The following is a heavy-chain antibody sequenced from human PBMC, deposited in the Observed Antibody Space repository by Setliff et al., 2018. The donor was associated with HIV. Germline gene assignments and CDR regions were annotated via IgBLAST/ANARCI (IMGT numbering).Heavy chain of an antibody. CDR1: GYTFTSHY. J-gene: IGHJ4*02. V-gene: IGHV1-2*02. D-gene: IGHD3-3*01. CDR2: INVNNDAT. CDR3: ARKIDMHYDFWSAYDY. Sequence: ASVKVSCKASGYTFTSHYIRWVRQAPGQGLEWMGWINVNNDATNYAQKFQGRVSMTRDTSISTAYMELRSLTSDDTAVYYCARKIDMHYDFWSAYDYWGQGALVTVSS.